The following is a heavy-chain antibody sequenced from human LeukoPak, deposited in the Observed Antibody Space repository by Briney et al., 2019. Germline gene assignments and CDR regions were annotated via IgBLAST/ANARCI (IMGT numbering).Heavy chain of an antibody. CDR2: INSDGSST. CDR1: GFTFSTYW. V-gene: IGHV3-74*01. CDR3: ARDRESDYYYYGMDV. J-gene: IGHJ6*02. Sequence: GGSLRLSCAASGFTFSTYWMHWVRQAPGKGLVWVSRINSDGSSTSYADSVKGRFTISRDNAKNTLYLQMNSLRDDDTAVYYCARDRESDYYYYGMDVWGQGTTVTVSS. D-gene: IGHD3-10*01.